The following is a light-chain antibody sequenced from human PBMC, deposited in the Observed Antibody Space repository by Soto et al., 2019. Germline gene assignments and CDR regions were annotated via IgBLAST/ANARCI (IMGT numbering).Light chain of an antibody. V-gene: IGKV3-20*01. J-gene: IGKJ4*01. CDR2: SAS. CDR3: QQSSYSPHT. Sequence: EIVLTQSPGTLSLSPGERATLSCRASQSVTNNYLAWYQQKPGQAPRLLIYSASSRATGMPARFSGSGPGTDFTLTISTLEPEDFAVYFCQQSSYSPHTFGGGTQVEI. CDR1: QSVTNNY.